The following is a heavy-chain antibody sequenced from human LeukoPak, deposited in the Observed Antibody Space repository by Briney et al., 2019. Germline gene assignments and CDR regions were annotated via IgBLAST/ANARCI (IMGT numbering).Heavy chain of an antibody. V-gene: IGHV3-66*01. CDR2: IYNGGIT. CDR3: AKEDVVVPAARAVLDY. CDR1: GFTVSSNY. Sequence: PGGSLRLSCADSGFTVSSNYMSWVRQAPGKGLEWVSVIYNGGITYYADSVKGRFTISRDNSKNTLYLQMNSLRAEDTAVYYCAKEDVVVPAARAVLDYWGQGTLVTVSS. D-gene: IGHD2-2*01. J-gene: IGHJ4*02.